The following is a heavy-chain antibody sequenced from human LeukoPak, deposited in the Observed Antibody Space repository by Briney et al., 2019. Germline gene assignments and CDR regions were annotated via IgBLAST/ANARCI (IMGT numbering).Heavy chain of an antibody. Sequence: SETLSLTCSVSGGSVSGGSYHWTWIRQPAGKGLEWIGRIYSDGTTNYNPSLKSRVTMSADTSKNQFSLKLTSVTAADTAVYYCARQGIIGDCTGANCHSAYYFDYWGQGILVTVSS. CDR2: IYSDGTT. D-gene: IGHD2-8*02. CDR3: ARQGIIGDCTGANCHSAYYFDY. J-gene: IGHJ4*02. CDR1: GGSVSGGSYH. V-gene: IGHV4-61*02.